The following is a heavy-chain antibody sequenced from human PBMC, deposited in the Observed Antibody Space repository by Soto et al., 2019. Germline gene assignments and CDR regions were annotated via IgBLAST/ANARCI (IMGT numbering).Heavy chain of an antibody. D-gene: IGHD6-13*01. Sequence: EVQLVESGGGLVKPGGSLGLSCAASGFTFSSYSMNWVRQAPGKGLEWVSSISSSSSYIYYADSVKGRFTISRDNAKNSLYLQMNSLRAEDTAVYYCARDRLITAAGTFEDYYYYGMDVWGQGTTVTVSS. J-gene: IGHJ6*02. CDR1: GFTFSSYS. CDR3: ARDRLITAAGTFEDYYYYGMDV. V-gene: IGHV3-21*01. CDR2: ISSSSSYI.